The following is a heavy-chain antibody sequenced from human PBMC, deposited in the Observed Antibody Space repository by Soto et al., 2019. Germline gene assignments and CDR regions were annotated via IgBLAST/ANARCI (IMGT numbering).Heavy chain of an antibody. D-gene: IGHD5-12*01. CDR1: GGTFSSYT. Sequence: GASVKVSCKASGGTFSSYTISWVRQAPGQGLEWMGRIIPILGIANYAQKFQGRVTITADKSTSTAYMELSSLRSEDTAVYYCARGLESGYDLASPFDYWGQGTLVTVSS. CDR2: IIPILGIA. V-gene: IGHV1-69*02. J-gene: IGHJ4*02. CDR3: ARGLESGYDLASPFDY.